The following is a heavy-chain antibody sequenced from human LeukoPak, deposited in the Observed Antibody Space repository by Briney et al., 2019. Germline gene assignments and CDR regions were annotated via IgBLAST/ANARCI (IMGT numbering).Heavy chain of an antibody. CDR3: ARAVPGYFDY. J-gene: IGHJ4*02. CDR2: INHSGST. V-gene: IGHV4-34*01. D-gene: IGHD1-1*01. Sequence: PSETLSLTCAAYGGSFSGYYWSWIRQPPGKGLEWIGEINHSGSTNYNPSLKSRVTISVDTSKNQFSLKLSSVTAAVTAVYYCARAVPGYFDYWGQGTLVTVSS. CDR1: GGSFSGYY.